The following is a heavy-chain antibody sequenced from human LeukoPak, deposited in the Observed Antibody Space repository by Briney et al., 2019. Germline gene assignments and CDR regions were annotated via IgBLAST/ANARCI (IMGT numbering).Heavy chain of an antibody. CDR2: ISSGSTYK. CDR1: GFTFSGYA. CDR3: ATTPVAVDY. J-gene: IGHJ4*02. D-gene: IGHD6-19*01. Sequence: GGSLRLSCAASGFTFSGYAMNWVRQAPGKGLEWVSSISSGSTYKYYADSVKGRFTISRDNAKNSLYLQMNSLRAEDTALYYCATTPVAVDYWGQGTLVTVSS. V-gene: IGHV3-21*01.